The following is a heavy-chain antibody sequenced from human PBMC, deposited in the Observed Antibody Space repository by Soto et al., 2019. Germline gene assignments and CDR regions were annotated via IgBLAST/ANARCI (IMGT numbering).Heavy chain of an antibody. D-gene: IGHD3-9*01. CDR2: IYYSGST. CDR1: GGSISSGGYY. J-gene: IGHJ4*02. Sequence: PSETLSLTCTVSGGSISSGGYYWSWIRQHPGKGLEWIGYIYYSGSTYYNPSLKSRVTISVDTSKNQFSLKLSSVTAADTAVYYCARGFIPTTLRYFDWLPKPLFDYWGQGTLVTVSS. V-gene: IGHV4-31*03. CDR3: ARGFIPTTLRYFDWLPKPLFDY.